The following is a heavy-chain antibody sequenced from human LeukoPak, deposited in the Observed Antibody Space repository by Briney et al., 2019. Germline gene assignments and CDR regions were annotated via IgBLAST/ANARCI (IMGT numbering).Heavy chain of an antibody. V-gene: IGHV1-58*01. D-gene: IGHD3-10*01. CDR1: GFTFTSSA. CDR3: AAARGVPTDFDY. Sequence: SVKVSCKASGFTFTSSAVQWVRQARGQRLEWIGWIVVGSGNTNYAQKVQERVTITRDMSTSTAYMELSSLRSEDTAVYYCAAARGVPTDFDYWGQGTLVTVSS. CDR2: IVVGSGNT. J-gene: IGHJ4*02.